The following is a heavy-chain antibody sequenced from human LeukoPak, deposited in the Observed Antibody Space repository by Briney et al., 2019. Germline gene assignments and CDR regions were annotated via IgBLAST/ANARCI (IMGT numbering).Heavy chain of an antibody. Sequence: SETLSLTCTVSGGSISSHYWSWIRQPAPKGLDWVGRIYISGDTDYNPSLKSRVTMSVDTSKNQFFLKLSSVTAADTAVYYCARDQRAYYHMDVWGKGTTVTVSS. CDR3: ARDQRAYYHMDV. CDR1: GGSISSHY. CDR2: IYISGDT. V-gene: IGHV4-4*07. J-gene: IGHJ6*03.